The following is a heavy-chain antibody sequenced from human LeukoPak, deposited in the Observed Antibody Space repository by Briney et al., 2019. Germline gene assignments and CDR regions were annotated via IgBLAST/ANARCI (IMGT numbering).Heavy chain of an antibody. V-gene: IGHV3-48*03. D-gene: IGHD2-15*01. CDR2: ISSSGSTI. CDR1: EFTFSSYE. CDR3: ARYGYCSGGSCFNNWFDP. Sequence: GGSLRLSCAASEFTFSSYEMNWVRQAPGKGLEWVSYISSSGSTIYYADSVKGRFTISRDNAKNSLYLQMNSLRAEDTAVYYCARYGYCSGGSCFNNWFDPWGQGTLVTVSS. J-gene: IGHJ5*02.